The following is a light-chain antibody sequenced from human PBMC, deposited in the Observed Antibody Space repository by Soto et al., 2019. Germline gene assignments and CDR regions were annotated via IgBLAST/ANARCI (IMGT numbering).Light chain of an antibody. J-gene: IGKJ2*01. V-gene: IGKV3-15*01. CDR1: QSVSSN. CDR3: QQYNNWPYT. Sequence: EIVMTQSPATLSVSPGERATLSCRASQSVSSNLAWYQQKPGQAPRLLIYGASTMATGIPDRFSGSRSGTEFTLTISSLQSEDFAVYYCQQYNNWPYTFGQGTKLEIK. CDR2: GAS.